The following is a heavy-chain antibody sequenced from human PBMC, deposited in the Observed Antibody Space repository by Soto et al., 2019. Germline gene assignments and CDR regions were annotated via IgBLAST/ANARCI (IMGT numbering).Heavy chain of an antibody. D-gene: IGHD6-19*01. CDR1: GFAFSSYG. CDR3: AKDKSIAVAGRGHYYDYNMDV. V-gene: IGHV3-30*18. CDR2: VSYDGSNE. Sequence: VGSLRFSCAASGFAFSSYGMYWVRQAPGKGLEWVAVVSYDGSNEFYADSVKGRFTISRDNSKNTLYLQMHSLRAEDTAVYYCAKDKSIAVAGRGHYYDYNMDVWGQGTTVTVSS. J-gene: IGHJ6*01.